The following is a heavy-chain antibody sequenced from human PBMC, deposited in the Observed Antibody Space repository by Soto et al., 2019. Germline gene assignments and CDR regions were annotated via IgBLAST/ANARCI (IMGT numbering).Heavy chain of an antibody. J-gene: IGHJ5*02. CDR2: ISYSGRT. CDR1: SGSISSVGYC. CDR3: ARVHGDYAWFDP. D-gene: IGHD4-17*01. V-gene: IGHV4-31*03. Sequence: SETLSLTCTASSGSISSVGYCWSWIRQHPGKGLEWIGYISYSGRTYYNPSLKSRVTISVDTSKNQFSLKLSSVTAADTAVYYCARVHGDYAWFDPWGQGTLVTVSS.